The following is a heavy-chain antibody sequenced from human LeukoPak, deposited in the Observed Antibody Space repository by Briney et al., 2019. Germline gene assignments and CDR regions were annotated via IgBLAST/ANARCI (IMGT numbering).Heavy chain of an antibody. CDR2: INPNSGGT. CDR3: ARDYYDSSGENAFDI. V-gene: IGHV1-2*02. J-gene: IGHJ3*02. Sequence: ASVKVSCKHSGYTFTGYYMHWVRQAAGQGLEWMGWINPNSGGTNYAQKFQGRVTMTRDTSISTAYMELTRLRSDDTAVYYCARDYYDSSGENAFDIWGQGTMVTVSS. D-gene: IGHD3-22*01. CDR1: GYTFTGYY.